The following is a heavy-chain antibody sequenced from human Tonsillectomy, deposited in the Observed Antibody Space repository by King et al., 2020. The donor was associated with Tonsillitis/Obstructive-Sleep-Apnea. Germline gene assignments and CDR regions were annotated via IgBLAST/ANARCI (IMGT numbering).Heavy chain of an antibody. CDR3: EHSLTNGSGAI. CDR1: GFSLSTSGVG. CDR2: IYWDDDK. J-gene: IGHJ4*02. V-gene: IGHV2-5*02. D-gene: IGHD3-10*01. Sequence: ITLQESGPTLVKPPQTLTLTCTFSGFSLSTSGVGVGWIRQPPGQPLEWLALIYWDDDKRYSPSLKSRLTITKDTSKNQVVLTMINMDPVDTATYYCEHSLTNGSGAIWGQGTLVTVSS.